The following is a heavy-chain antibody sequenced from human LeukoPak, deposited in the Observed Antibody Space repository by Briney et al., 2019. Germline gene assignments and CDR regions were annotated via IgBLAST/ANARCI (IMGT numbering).Heavy chain of an antibody. CDR3: AKDSRVLGYCSSTSCYTAEEIDY. J-gene: IGHJ4*02. Sequence: GGSLTLSCAVSGFTFSSYGMHWVRQAPGKGLEWVAVIWYDGSNKYYADSVEGRFTISRDNSKNTLYLQMNNQRAEDTAVYYCAKDSRVLGYCSSTSCYTAEEIDYWGQGTLVTVSS. V-gene: IGHV3-33*06. CDR1: GFTFSSYG. CDR2: IWYDGSNK. D-gene: IGHD2-2*02.